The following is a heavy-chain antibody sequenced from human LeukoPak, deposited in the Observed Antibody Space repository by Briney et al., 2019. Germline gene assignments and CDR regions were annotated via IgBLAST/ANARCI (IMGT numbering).Heavy chain of an antibody. CDR1: GFTFSSYG. D-gene: IGHD4-11*01. Sequence: GGSLRLSCAASGFTFSSYGMTWVRQPPGKGLEWVSSISSDGGYTYYADFVKGRLTISRDKSKNTVYLQVNSLRAEDTAVYYCGKVRSNYGLDALDVWGQGTMVSVSS. J-gene: IGHJ3*01. V-gene: IGHV3-23*01. CDR2: ISSDGGYT. CDR3: GKVRSNYGLDALDV.